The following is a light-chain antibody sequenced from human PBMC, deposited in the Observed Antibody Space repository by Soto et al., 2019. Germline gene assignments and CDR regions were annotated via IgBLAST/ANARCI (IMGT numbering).Light chain of an antibody. CDR2: GAS. CDR3: QQYCSSPRT. J-gene: IGKJ1*01. Sequence: EVVMTQSPATLSASLVERATLSFRASQSVSSNLAWYQQKPGQAPRLLIYGASTRASGIPTRFSGSGSGADFTLTNSGLDSEDLAVYFCQQYCSSPRTFSQGTKVDIK. V-gene: IGKV3-15*01. CDR1: QSVSSN.